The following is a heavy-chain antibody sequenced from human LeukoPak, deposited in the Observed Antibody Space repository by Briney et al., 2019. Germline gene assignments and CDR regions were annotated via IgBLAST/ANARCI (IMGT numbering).Heavy chain of an antibody. J-gene: IGHJ3*02. CDR2: ISGSGGRT. Sequence: PGGSLRLSCAASGFTFSRYGMSWVRQAPGKGLEWVSAISGSGGRTYYADSVKGRFTISRDNSKNTLYLQMNSLRVEDTAVYYCAKFGHYYDSSGFNDAFDIWGQGTMVSVSS. CDR3: AKFGHYYDSSGFNDAFDI. D-gene: IGHD3-22*01. CDR1: GFTFSRYG. V-gene: IGHV3-23*01.